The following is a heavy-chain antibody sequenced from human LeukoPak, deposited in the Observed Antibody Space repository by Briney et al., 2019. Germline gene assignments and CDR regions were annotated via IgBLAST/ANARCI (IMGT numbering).Heavy chain of an antibody. CDR2: MSPNGGNT. J-gene: IGHJ5*02. Sequence: ASVKVSCKASGYTFTSYDINWVRQATGQGLEWMGWMSPNGGNTGYAQMFQGRVTMSRDTSISTAYMELSSLRSEDTAVYYCMRGGGGDLFDPWGQGTLVTVSS. V-gene: IGHV1-8*01. D-gene: IGHD3-16*01. CDR3: MRGGGGDLFDP. CDR1: GYTFTSYD.